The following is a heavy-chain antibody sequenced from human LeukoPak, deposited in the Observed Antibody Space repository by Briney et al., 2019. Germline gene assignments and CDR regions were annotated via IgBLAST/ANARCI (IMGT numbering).Heavy chain of an antibody. CDR3: ARLGGSYPEYFQH. Sequence: GESLKISCKGSGYRFTNYWIGWVRQMPGKGLECMGIIYPGDSDTRYSPSFQGQVTISADKSISTAYLQWSSLKASDTAMYYCARLGGSYPEYFQHWGQGTLVTVSS. CDR2: IYPGDSDT. D-gene: IGHD1-26*01. V-gene: IGHV5-51*01. J-gene: IGHJ1*01. CDR1: GYRFTNYW.